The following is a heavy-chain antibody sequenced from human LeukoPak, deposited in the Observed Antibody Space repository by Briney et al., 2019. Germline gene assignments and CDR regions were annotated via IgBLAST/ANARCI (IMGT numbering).Heavy chain of an antibody. Sequence: AASVKVSCKASGYTFTSYGISWVRQAPGQGLEWMGWISAYNGNTNYAQKLQGRVTMTTDTSTSTAYMELRSLRSDDTAVYYCARGHPTSIAAAGPGEGFDYWGQGTLVTVSS. V-gene: IGHV1-18*01. D-gene: IGHD6-13*01. J-gene: IGHJ4*02. CDR1: GYTFTSYG. CDR2: ISAYNGNT. CDR3: ARGHPTSIAAAGPGEGFDY.